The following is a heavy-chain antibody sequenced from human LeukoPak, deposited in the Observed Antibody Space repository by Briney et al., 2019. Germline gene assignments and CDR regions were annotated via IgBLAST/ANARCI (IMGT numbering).Heavy chain of an antibody. CDR3: ARDPDPGFPSY. CDR1: GFTFSSYE. D-gene: IGHD1-14*01. CDR2: ISSTGSTI. V-gene: IGHV3-48*03. Sequence: PGGSLRLSCAASGFTFSSYEMNWARQAPGKGLEWVSYISSTGSTIYYADSVKGRFTTSRDNAKNSLYLQMNSLRAEDTAVYYCARDPDPGFPSYWGQGTLVTVSS. J-gene: IGHJ4*02.